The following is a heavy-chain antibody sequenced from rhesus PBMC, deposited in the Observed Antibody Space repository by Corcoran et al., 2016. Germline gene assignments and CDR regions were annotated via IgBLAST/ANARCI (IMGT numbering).Heavy chain of an antibody. J-gene: IGHJ4*01. CDR1: GYSISSGYG. V-gene: IGHV4-122*02. D-gene: IGHD1-44*02. CDR2: ISYSGST. Sequence: QLQLQESGPGLVKPSETLSLTCAVSGYSISSGYGWSWIRQPPGKGLEWIGYISYSGSTSYNPSLKSRVTISRETSKNQCSLKLSSVTAADTAVYYCARGYGGALYYWGQGVLVTVSS. CDR3: ARGYGGALYY.